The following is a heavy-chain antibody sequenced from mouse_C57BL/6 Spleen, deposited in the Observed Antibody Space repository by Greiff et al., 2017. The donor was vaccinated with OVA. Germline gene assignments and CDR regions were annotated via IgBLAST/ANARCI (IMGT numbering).Heavy chain of an antibody. J-gene: IGHJ2*01. V-gene: IGHV1-22*01. CDR1: GYTFTDYN. D-gene: IGHD2-3*01. CDR2: INPNNGGT. Sequence: EVKLQESGPELVKPGASVKMSCKASGYTFTDYNMHWVKQSHGKSLEWIGYINPNNGGTSYNQKFKGKATLTVNKSSSTAYMELRSLTSEDSAVYYCAREGSNGYSLFDYWGQGTTLTVSS. CDR3: AREGSNGYSLFDY.